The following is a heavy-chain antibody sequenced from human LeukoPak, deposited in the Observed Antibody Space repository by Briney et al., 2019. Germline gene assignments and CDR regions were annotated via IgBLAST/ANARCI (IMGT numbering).Heavy chain of an antibody. CDR3: AKRLAVGNPLYYFHY. D-gene: IGHD6-13*01. Sequence: GGSLRLSCAASGFTFSNYAMNWVRRAPGKGLEWGSAISSSTPTTYYADSVKGRFTISRDNSRNTLYLQMNSLRAEDTAVYYCAKRLAVGNPLYYFHYWGQGTPVTVSS. J-gene: IGHJ4*02. CDR2: ISSSTPTT. CDR1: GFTFSNYA. V-gene: IGHV3-23*01.